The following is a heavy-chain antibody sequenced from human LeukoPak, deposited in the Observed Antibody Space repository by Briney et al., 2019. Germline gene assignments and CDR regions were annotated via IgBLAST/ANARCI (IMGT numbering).Heavy chain of an antibody. J-gene: IGHJ4*02. CDR2: IYYSGST. CDR1: GGSISSSSYY. V-gene: IGHV4-39*01. Sequence: SETLSLTCTVSGGSISSSSYYWGWIRQPPGKGLEWIGSIYYSGSTYYNPSLKSRVTISVDTSKNQFSLKLSSVTAADTAVYYCARHAGDSSLTEFDYWGQGTLVTVSS. D-gene: IGHD6-6*01. CDR3: ARHAGDSSLTEFDY.